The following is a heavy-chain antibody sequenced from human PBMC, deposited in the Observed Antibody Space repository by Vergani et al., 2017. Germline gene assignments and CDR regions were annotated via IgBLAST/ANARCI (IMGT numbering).Heavy chain of an antibody. D-gene: IGHD6-13*01. J-gene: IGHJ4*02. V-gene: IGHV4-34*02. CDR1: GGSFSGYY. CDR2: INHSGHA. CDR3: ARGDIAAAGVPFDY. Sequence: QVQLQQWGAGLLKPSETLSLTCAVYGGSFSGYYWNWIRQTPGRGLEWIGEINHSGHANYNPSLKNRVTISVDTSKNQFSLRLRSVTAADTSVSFCARGDIAAAGVPFDYGGQGTLVTVSS.